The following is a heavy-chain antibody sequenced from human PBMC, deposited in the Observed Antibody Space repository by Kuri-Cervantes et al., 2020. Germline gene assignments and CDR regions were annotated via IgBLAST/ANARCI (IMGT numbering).Heavy chain of an antibody. D-gene: IGHD2-21*01. CDR3: ARGTFLGYYYMDV. J-gene: IGHJ6*03. CDR2: INPNSVNT. CDR1: GYTFTGYY. V-gene: IGHV1-8*02. Sequence: ASVKVSCKASGYTFTGYYMHWVRQAPGQGLEWMGWINPNSVNTGYAQKFQGRVSMTRNTSISTAYMELSSLRSEDTAVYYCARGTFLGYYYMDVWGKGTTVTVSS.